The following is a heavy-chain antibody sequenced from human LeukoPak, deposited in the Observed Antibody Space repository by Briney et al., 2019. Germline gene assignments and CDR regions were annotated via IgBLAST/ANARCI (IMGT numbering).Heavy chain of an antibody. V-gene: IGHV4-39*01. Sequence: PSETLSLTCTVSGGSLSSSSYYWGWIRQPPGKGLEWIGSVYYSGTTYYNPSLKSRVTISVDTSKNQFSLKLSSVTAADTAVYYCARSRPTFWSGYSLSPSFAYWGQGTLVTVSS. CDR3: ARSRPTFWSGYSLSPSFAY. CDR1: GGSLSSSSYY. J-gene: IGHJ4*02. CDR2: VYYSGTT. D-gene: IGHD3-3*01.